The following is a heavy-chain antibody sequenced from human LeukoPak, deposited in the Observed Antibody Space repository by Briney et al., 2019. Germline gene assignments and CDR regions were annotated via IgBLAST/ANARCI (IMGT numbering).Heavy chain of an antibody. Sequence: SQTLSLTCTVSGGSISSGSYDWSWIRQPAGKGLEWIGRIYTSGSTNYNPSLKSRVTISVDTSKNQFSLKLSSVTAADTAVYYCARVNGYSYGPYMDVWGKGTTVIVSS. J-gene: IGHJ6*03. V-gene: IGHV4-61*02. CDR3: ARVNGYSYGPYMDV. D-gene: IGHD5-18*01. CDR1: GGSISSGSYD. CDR2: IYTSGST.